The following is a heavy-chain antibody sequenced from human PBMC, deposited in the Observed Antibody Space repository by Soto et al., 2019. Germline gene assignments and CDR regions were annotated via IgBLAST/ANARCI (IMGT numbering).Heavy chain of an antibody. J-gene: IGHJ3*02. CDR2: ITASADTT. D-gene: IGHD2-2*01. Sequence: EEQLLESGGGLLRPGGSLRLSCVASAFTFRSYAMSWVRQAPGKGLEWFSAITASADTTYYADSVKGRFTISRDNSKNTLYLRMNSLRAEDTAVYYCAKVRPLRDCTSTSCLGAFDIWGQGTMVTVS. CDR1: AFTFRSYA. CDR3: AKVRPLRDCTSTSCLGAFDI. V-gene: IGHV3-23*01.